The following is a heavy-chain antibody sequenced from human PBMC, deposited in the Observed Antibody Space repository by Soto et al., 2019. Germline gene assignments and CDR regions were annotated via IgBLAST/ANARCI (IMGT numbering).Heavy chain of an antibody. Sequence: GGSLRLSCAASGFTFSSYAMSWVRQAPGKGLEWVSAISGSGGSTYYADSVKGRFTISRDNSKNTLYLQMNSLRAEDTAVYYCAKVLLHDIVVVVAATAVDYWGQGTLVTVSS. V-gene: IGHV3-23*01. J-gene: IGHJ4*02. CDR2: ISGSGGST. CDR3: AKVLLHDIVVVVAATAVDY. D-gene: IGHD2-15*01. CDR1: GFTFSSYA.